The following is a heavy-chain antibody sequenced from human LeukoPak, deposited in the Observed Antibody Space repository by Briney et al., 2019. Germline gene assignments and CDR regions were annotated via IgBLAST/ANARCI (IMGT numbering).Heavy chain of an antibody. D-gene: IGHD3-22*01. J-gene: IGHJ4*02. CDR1: GFTFSNYA. V-gene: IGHV3-23*01. Sequence: GGSLRLSCVVSGFTFSNYAMNWVRQAPGKGLEWVSGISGSGGNTYYADFVKGRFTISRDNSKNTLYLQMNSLRAEDTAVYYCANRHYYDSNGYYYLYYFDYWGQGTLVTVSS. CDR3: ANRHYYDSNGYYYLYYFDY. CDR2: ISGSGGNT.